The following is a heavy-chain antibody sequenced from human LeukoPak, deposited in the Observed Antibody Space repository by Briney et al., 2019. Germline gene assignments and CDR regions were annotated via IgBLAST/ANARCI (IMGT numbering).Heavy chain of an antibody. J-gene: IGHJ6*03. CDR1: GGSISSYY. D-gene: IGHD2-2*01. CDR2: IYYSGST. Sequence: SETLSLTCTVSGGSISSYYWSWIRQPPGKGLEWIGYIYYSGSTNYNPSLKSRVTISVDTSKNQFSLKLSSVTAADTAVYYCARVGVVGCSSTSCYLTSYYYYMDVWGKGTTVTVSS. V-gene: IGHV4-59*01. CDR3: ARVGVVGCSSTSCYLTSYYYYMDV.